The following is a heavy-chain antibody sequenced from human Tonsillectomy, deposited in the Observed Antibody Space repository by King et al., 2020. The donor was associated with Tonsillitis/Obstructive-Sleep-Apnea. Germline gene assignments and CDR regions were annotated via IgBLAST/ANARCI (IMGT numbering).Heavy chain of an antibody. Sequence: LQLQESGPGLVKPSGTLSLTCAVSGDSISTSDWWSWVRQPPGKGLEWIGEIYHSWSSNSNPSLKSRVTRSVDKSKNQFSLNLDSVTAADTAIYYCARDYYGSGNGFDIWGQGTMVTVSS. J-gene: IGHJ3*02. CDR1: GDSISTSDW. CDR2: IYHSWSS. CDR3: ARDYYGSGNGFDI. D-gene: IGHD3-10*01. V-gene: IGHV4-4*02.